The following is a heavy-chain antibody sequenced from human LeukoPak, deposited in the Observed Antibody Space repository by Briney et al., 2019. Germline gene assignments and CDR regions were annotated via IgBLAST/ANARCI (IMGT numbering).Heavy chain of an antibody. J-gene: IGHJ4*02. CDR3: ARGPLAYDFWSGYHRPAFFDY. Sequence: GASVKVSCKASGYTFTGYYMHWVRQAPGQGLEWMGIVNPSGGSTSYAQKFQGRVTMTRDMSTSTVYMELSSLRSEDTAVYYCARGPLAYDFWSGYHRPAFFDYWGQGTLVTVSS. CDR2: VNPSGGST. V-gene: IGHV1-46*01. D-gene: IGHD3-3*01. CDR1: GYTFTGYY.